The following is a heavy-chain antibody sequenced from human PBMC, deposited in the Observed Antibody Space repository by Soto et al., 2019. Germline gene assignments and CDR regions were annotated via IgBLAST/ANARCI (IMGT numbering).Heavy chain of an antibody. CDR2: IGTAGDT. CDR3: ARAPSPWHHKHYYGMDV. Sequence: EVQLVESGGGLVQPGGSLRLSCAASGFTFSSYDMHWVRQATGKGLEWVSAIGTAGDTYYPGSVKGRFTISRENAKNSLYLQMNSLRAGDTAVYYCARAPSPWHHKHYYGMDVRGQGTTVTVSS. J-gene: IGHJ6*02. CDR1: GFTFSSYD. V-gene: IGHV3-13*04.